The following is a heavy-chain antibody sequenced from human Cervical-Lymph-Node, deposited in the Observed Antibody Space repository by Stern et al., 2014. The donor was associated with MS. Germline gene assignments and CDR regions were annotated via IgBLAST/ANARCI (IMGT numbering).Heavy chain of an antibody. J-gene: IGHJ4*02. Sequence: VQLVESGGGVVKPGGSLRLSCAASGFSFRNYYRSWIRQAPGKGLEWVSCIRSSGDPIDYADSVKGRFTISRDNAKNSLYLQMTSLRADDTAVYSCARADGSSDDYWGQGTLVTVSS. CDR1: GFSFRNYY. CDR3: ARADGSSDDY. V-gene: IGHV3-11*01. CDR2: IRSSGDPI. D-gene: IGHD3-10*01.